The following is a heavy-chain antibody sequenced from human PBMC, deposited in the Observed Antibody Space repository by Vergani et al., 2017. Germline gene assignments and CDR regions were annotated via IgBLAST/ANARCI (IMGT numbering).Heavy chain of an antibody. V-gene: IGHV1-2*04. Sequence: QVQLVQSGAEVKKPGASVKVSCKASGYTFTGYYMHWVRQAPGQGLEWMGWINPNSGGTNYAQKFQGWVTMTRDTSISTAYMELSRLRSDDTAVYYCARAWVGDPLEHYYYGMDVWGQGTTVTVSS. D-gene: IGHD4-17*01. CDR3: ARAWVGDPLEHYYYGMDV. CDR2: INPNSGGT. CDR1: GYTFTGYY. J-gene: IGHJ6*02.